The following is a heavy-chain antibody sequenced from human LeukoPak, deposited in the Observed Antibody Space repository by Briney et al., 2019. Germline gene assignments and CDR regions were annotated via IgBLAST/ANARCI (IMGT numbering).Heavy chain of an antibody. D-gene: IGHD3-10*02. CDR1: GFTFSSYW. V-gene: IGHV3-21*01. CDR3: AELGITMIGGV. J-gene: IGHJ6*04. CDR2: IGGSGGST. Sequence: GGSLRLSCAASGFTFSSYWMHWVRQAPGKGLVWVSAIGGSGGSTYYADSVKGRFTISRDNAKNSLYLQMNSLRAEDTAVYYCAELGITMIGGVWGKGTTVTISS.